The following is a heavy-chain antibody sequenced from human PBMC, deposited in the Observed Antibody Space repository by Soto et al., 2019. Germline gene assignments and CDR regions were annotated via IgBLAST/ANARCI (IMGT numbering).Heavy chain of an antibody. D-gene: IGHD3-9*01. CDR1: GGSISSYY. V-gene: IGHV4-59*08. J-gene: IGHJ4*02. CDR3: ARLKSSIRYFDWLFRYYFDY. Sequence: SETLSLTCTVSGGSISSYYWSWIRQPPGKGLEWIGYIYYSGSTNYNPSLKSRVTISVDTSKNQFSLKLSSVTAADTAVYYCARLKSSIRYFDWLFRYYFDYWGQGTLVTVSS. CDR2: IYYSGST.